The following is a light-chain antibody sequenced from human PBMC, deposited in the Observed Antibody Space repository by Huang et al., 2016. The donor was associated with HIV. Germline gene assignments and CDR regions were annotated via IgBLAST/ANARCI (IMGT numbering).Light chain of an antibody. CDR3: QQYNNWRFT. V-gene: IGKV3-15*01. CDR1: QCVSTN. CDR2: GAS. Sequence: TVMTQSPATMSVSPGEGATHSCRASQCVSTNLAWYQQKPCQAPRLLIYGASNRATGVPAWFSGSGSGSEVSRTISSLRSEDFAVYYCQQYNNWRFTFGQGTKLEIK. J-gene: IGKJ2*01.